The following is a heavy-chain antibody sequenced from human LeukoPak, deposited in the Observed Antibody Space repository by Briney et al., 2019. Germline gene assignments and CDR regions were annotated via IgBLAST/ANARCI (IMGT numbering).Heavy chain of an antibody. Sequence: PSETLSLTCTVSGGSISSYYWSWIRQPPGKGLEWIGYIYYSGSTNYNPSLKSRVTISVDTSKNQFSLKLSSVTAADTAVYYCARLLYGSGGSDYWGQGTLVTVSS. CDR1: GGSISSYY. V-gene: IGHV4-59*01. D-gene: IGHD3-10*01. J-gene: IGHJ4*02. CDR3: ARLLYGSGGSDY. CDR2: IYYSGST.